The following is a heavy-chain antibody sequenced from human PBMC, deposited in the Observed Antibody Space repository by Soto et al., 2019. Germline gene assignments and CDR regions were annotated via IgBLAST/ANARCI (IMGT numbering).Heavy chain of an antibody. CDR2: ICCGGNT. J-gene: IGHJ4*01. Sequence: SETLSLTCTVSGASISQSGYYWGWIRQPPGKGLEWIGTICCGGNTYYSPSLRSRVTISADTSKNQFSLRLSSVTAADTALYYCARVTNSIAAGYWGHGTLVTVSS. V-gene: IGHV4-39*01. CDR3: ARVTNSIAAGY. CDR1: GASISQSGYY. D-gene: IGHD6-13*01.